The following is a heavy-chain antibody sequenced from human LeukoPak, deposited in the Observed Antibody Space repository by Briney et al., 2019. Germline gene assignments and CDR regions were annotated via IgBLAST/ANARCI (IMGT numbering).Heavy chain of an antibody. Sequence: GGSLRLSCTASGFTSGDYAMSWVRQAPGKGLEWVGFIRSKAYGGTTEYAASVKGRFTISRDDSKSIAYLQMNSLKTEDTAVYYRTRVSKRGYSYGYFDYWGQGTLVTVSS. CDR2: IRSKAYGGTT. J-gene: IGHJ4*02. CDR1: GFTSGDYA. CDR3: TRVSKRGYSYGYFDY. V-gene: IGHV3-49*04. D-gene: IGHD5-18*01.